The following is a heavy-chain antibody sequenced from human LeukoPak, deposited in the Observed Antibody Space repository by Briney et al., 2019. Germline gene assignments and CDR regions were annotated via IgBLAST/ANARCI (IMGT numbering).Heavy chain of an antibody. D-gene: IGHD2-2*01. V-gene: IGHV4-34*01. CDR1: GGSFSGYY. CDR2: INHSGST. CDR3: ARVKLIVVVPAARSNWFDP. Sequence: SETLSLTCAVYGGSFSGYYWSWIRQPPGKGLEWIGEINHSGSTNYNPSLKSRVTISVDTSKNQFSLKLSSVTAADTAVYYCARVKLIVVVPAARSNWFDPWGQGTLVTVSS. J-gene: IGHJ5*02.